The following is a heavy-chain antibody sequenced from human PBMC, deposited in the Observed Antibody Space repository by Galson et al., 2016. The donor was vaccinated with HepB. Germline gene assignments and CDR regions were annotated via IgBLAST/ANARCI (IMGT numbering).Heavy chain of an antibody. V-gene: IGHV4-61*01. D-gene: IGHD1/OR15-1a*01. CDR3: ARDTWGQTGTTILDY. CDR1: GGSVTSGSYF. J-gene: IGHJ4*02. Sequence: SETLSLTCTVSGGSVTSGSYFWSWIRQPPGKELEWIGYIYYSGGTSYNPSLKSRVTISVDTSKNQFSLKLNSVTAADTAVYYCARDTWGQTGTTILDYWGQGTLVTVSS. CDR2: IYYSGGT.